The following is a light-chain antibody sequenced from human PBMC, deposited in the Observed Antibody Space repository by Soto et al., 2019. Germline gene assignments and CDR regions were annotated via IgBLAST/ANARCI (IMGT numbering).Light chain of an antibody. V-gene: IGLV2-11*01. CDR3: CSYAGSYTFEG. CDR2: DVS. J-gene: IGLJ3*02. Sequence: QSALTQPRSVSGSPGQSVTISCTGTSSDVGGYNYVSWYQQHPGKAPKIMIYDVSKRPSGVPDRFSGSKSGNTASLTISGLQAEDEADYYCCSYAGSYTFEGFGGGTKVTVL. CDR1: SSDVGGYNY.